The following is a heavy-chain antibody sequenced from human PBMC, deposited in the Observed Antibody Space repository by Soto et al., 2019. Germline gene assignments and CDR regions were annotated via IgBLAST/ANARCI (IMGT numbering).Heavy chain of an antibody. CDR1: GGSISSYY. CDR2: IYYSGST. D-gene: IGHD3-22*01. J-gene: IGHJ1*01. V-gene: IGHV4-59*08. Sequence: QVQLQESGPGLVKPSETLSLTCTVSGGSISSYYWSWIRQPPGKGLEWIGYIYYSGSTNYNPSLRRPVTISVDTSKNQFALKLSSVTAADTAVYYCASRSYYYDSSGYNTAEYFQHWGQGTLVTVSS. CDR3: ASRSYYYDSSGYNTAEYFQH.